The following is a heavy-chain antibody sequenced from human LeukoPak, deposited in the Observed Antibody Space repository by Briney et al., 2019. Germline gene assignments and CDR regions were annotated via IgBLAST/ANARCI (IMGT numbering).Heavy chain of an antibody. Sequence: GQSLKISCKGSGYTFTSYWIGWVRQMPGKGLEWMGIIFPSDSDTTYSPSFQGQATISADKSINTAYLHWSSLKASDTAMYYCATSESQTKFDYWGQGTLVTVSS. V-gene: IGHV5-51*01. J-gene: IGHJ4*02. CDR1: GYTFTSYW. CDR3: ATSESQTKFDY. D-gene: IGHD3-10*01. CDR2: IFPSDSDT.